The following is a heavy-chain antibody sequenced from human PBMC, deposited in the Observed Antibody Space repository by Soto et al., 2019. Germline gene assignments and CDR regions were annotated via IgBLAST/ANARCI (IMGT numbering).Heavy chain of an antibody. D-gene: IGHD6-13*01. CDR3: ARGSSPVDFDY. CDR2: FDPEDGET. CDR1: GYTFTRSG. J-gene: IGHJ4*02. Sequence: ASVKVSCKASGYTFTRSGISWVRQAPGKGLEWMGGFDPEDGETIYAQKFQGRVTMTEDTSTSTAYMELRSLRSDDTAVYYCARGSSPVDFDYWGQGTLVTVSS. V-gene: IGHV1-24*01.